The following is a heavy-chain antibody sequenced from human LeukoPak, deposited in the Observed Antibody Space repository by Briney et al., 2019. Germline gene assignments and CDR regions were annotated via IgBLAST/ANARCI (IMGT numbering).Heavy chain of an antibody. Sequence: QAGGSLRLSCAASGFTFSSYAMSWVRQAPGKGLEWVANIKQDGSEKYYVDSVKGRFTISRDNAKNSLYLQMNSLRAEDTAVYYCARDPPLKYYYYYYGMDVWGQGTTVTVSS. J-gene: IGHJ6*02. V-gene: IGHV3-7*03. CDR3: ARDPPLKYYYYYYGMDV. CDR1: GFTFSSYA. CDR2: IKQDGSEK.